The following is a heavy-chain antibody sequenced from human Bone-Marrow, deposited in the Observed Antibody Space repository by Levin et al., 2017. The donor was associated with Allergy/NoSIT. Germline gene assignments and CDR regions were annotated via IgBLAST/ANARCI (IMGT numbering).Heavy chain of an antibody. CDR1: GFTFSSYG. J-gene: IGHJ4*02. CDR3: AQDRATMVRALPAD. Sequence: LSLTCAASGFTFSSYGMHWVRQAPGKGLEWVAFIAYDGTYKFYGDSVKGRFTVSRDNSKNTLYLQMNSLSAEATAVYYCAQDRATMVRALPADWGQGTLVTVSS. V-gene: IGHV3-30*18. D-gene: IGHD3-10*01. CDR2: IAYDGTYK.